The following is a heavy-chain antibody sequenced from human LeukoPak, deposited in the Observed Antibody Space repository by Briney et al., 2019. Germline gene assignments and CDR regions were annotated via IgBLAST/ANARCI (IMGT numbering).Heavy chain of an antibody. CDR3: ARDDSASQFDY. D-gene: IGHD3-10*01. V-gene: IGHV4-59*01. Sequence: RSSETLSLTCTVSGGSISSYYWSWIRQPPGKGLEWIGYIYYSGSTNYNPSLKSRVTISVDTSKNQFSLKLSAVTAADTAVYYCARDDSASQFDYWGQGTLVTVSS. J-gene: IGHJ4*02. CDR2: IYYSGST. CDR1: GGSISSYY.